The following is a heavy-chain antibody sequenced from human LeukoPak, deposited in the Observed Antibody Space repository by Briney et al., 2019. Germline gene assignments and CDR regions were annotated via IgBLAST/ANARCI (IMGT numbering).Heavy chain of an antibody. CDR3: ARDSLYYDFWSGYYYYYMDV. D-gene: IGHD3-3*01. Sequence: SETLSLTCTVSGGSISRYYWSWIRQPAGKGLEWIGRIYTSGSTNYNPSLKSRVTMSVDTSKNQFSLKLSSVTAADTAVYYCARDSLYYDFWSGYYYYYMDVWGKGTTVTVSS. J-gene: IGHJ6*03. CDR1: GGSISRYY. V-gene: IGHV4-4*07. CDR2: IYTSGST.